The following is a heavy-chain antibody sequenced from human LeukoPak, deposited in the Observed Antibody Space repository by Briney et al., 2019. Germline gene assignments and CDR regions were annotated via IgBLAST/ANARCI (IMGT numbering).Heavy chain of an antibody. V-gene: IGHV3-30*18. Sequence: PGRSLRLSCAASGFTFSSYGMHWVRQAPGKGLEWVAVISYDGSNKYYADSVKGRFTISRDNSKNTLYQQMNSLRAEDTAVYYCAKDDRREYYYGSGSYYPLFDYWGQGTLVTASS. CDR1: GFTFSSYG. CDR2: ISYDGSNK. D-gene: IGHD3-10*01. J-gene: IGHJ4*02. CDR3: AKDDRREYYYGSGSYYPLFDY.